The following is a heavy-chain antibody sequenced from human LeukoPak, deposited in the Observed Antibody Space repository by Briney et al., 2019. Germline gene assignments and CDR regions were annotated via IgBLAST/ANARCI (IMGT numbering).Heavy chain of an antibody. V-gene: IGHV4-4*07. D-gene: IGHD6-19*01. J-gene: IGHJ4*02. CDR3: AIQIAVAGKAGFDY. Sequence: SETLSLTCTVSGGSISSYHWTWIRQPAGKGLEWIGRIYTTGSTNYNPSLNSRVTMSVDTSKNQFSLKLSSVTAADTAVYYCAIQIAVAGKAGFDYWGQGTLVTVSS. CDR2: IYTTGST. CDR1: GGSISSYH.